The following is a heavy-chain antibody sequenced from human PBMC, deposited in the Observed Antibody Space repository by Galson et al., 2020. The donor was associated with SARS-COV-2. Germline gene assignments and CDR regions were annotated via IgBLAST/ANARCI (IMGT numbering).Heavy chain of an antibody. CDR1: GFTFSSYG. V-gene: IGHV3-33*01. D-gene: IGHD3-3*01. CDR2: IWYDGSNK. J-gene: IGHJ6*02. CDR3: ARELDVTDPPFYHYGMDV. Sequence: TGGSMRLSCAASGFTFSSYGMHWVRQAPGKGLEWVAVIWYDGSNKYYADSVKGRFTISRDNSKNTLYLQMNSLRAEDTAVYYCARELDVTDPPFYHYGMDVGGQGTRVTVSS.